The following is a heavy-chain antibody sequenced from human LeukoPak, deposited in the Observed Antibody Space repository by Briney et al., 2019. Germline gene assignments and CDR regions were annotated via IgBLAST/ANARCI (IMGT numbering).Heavy chain of an antibody. CDR1: GDSITSYY. V-gene: IGHV4-59*01. D-gene: IGHD1-1*01. Sequence: SETLSLTCTVSGDSITSYYWNWVRQSPEKGLEWIGYIHHTGKNYYNPSLKSRITMSVDTSKSQFFLKLSSVTAADTAVYYCAKWHERLLAFDSWGQGTLVTVSS. J-gene: IGHJ4*02. CDR3: AKWHERLLAFDS. CDR2: IHHTGKN.